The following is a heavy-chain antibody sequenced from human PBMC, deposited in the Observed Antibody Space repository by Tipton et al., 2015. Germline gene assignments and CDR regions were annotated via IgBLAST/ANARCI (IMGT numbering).Heavy chain of an antibody. CDR3: ARGYSPRRWFDP. V-gene: IGHV5-51*01. CDR1: GYSFTGYW. J-gene: IGHJ5*02. Sequence: QLVQSGPEVKKPGESLKISCKDSGYSFTGYWIGWVRQMPGKGLEWMGIIYPDDSDTRYSPSFQGQVTISVDKSINTAYLQWRSLKTSDTAMYYCARGYSPRRWFDPWGQGTLVTVSS. CDR2: IYPDDSDT. D-gene: IGHD5-18*01.